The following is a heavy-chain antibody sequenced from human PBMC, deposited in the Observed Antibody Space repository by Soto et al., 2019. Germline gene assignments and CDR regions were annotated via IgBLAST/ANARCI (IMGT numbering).Heavy chain of an antibody. V-gene: IGHV4-30-4*01. CDR1: GGSISSGDYY. D-gene: IGHD2-2*02. CDR2: IYYSGST. Sequence: PSETLSLTCTVSGGSISSGDYYWSWIRQPPGEGLEWIGYIYYSGSTYYNPSLKSRVTISVDTSKNQFSLKLSSVTAADTAVYYCAVVPAAIGYFRFFDPWGQGTLVTVSS. CDR3: AVVPAAIGYFRFFDP. J-gene: IGHJ5*02.